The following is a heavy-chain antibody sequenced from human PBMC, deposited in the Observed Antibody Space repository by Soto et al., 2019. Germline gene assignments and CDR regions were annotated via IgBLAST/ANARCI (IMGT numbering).Heavy chain of an antibody. V-gene: IGHV3-21*01. J-gene: IGHJ6*02. CDR1: GFTFSSYS. CDR3: ARVGMDGMDV. CDR2: ISSSSSYI. Sequence: GGSLRLSCAASGFTFSSYSMNWVRQAPGKGLEWVSSISSSSSYIFYADSVKGRFTISRDNAKNSLYLQMNSLRAEDTAVYYCARVGMDGMDVWGQGTTVTVSS. D-gene: IGHD6-13*01.